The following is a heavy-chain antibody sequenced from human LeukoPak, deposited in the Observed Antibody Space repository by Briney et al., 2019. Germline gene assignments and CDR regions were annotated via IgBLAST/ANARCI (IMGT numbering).Heavy chain of an antibody. D-gene: IGHD2-2*02. CDR3: AVDIVVVPAAISPGYFQH. Sequence: PGGSLRLSCAASGFTFSSYSMNWVRQAPGKGLEWVSSISSSSSYIYYADSVKGRFTISRDNAKNSLYLQMNSLRAEDTAVYYCAVDIVVVPAAISPGYFQHWGQGTLVTVSS. CDR1: GFTFSSYS. V-gene: IGHV3-21*01. CDR2: ISSSSSYI. J-gene: IGHJ1*01.